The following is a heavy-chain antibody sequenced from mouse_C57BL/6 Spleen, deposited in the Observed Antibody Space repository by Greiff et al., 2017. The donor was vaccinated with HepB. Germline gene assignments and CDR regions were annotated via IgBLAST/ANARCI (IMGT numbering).Heavy chain of an antibody. CDR1: GYTFTSYW. CDR3: ARRYYYGSSYDY. Sequence: VQLQQSGAELVMPGASVKLSCKASGYTFTSYWMHWVKQRPGQGLEWIGEIDPSDSYTNYNQKFKGKSTLTVDKSSSTAYMQLSSLTSEDSAVYYCARRYYYGSSYDYWGQGTTLTVSS. V-gene: IGHV1-69*01. CDR2: IDPSDSYT. J-gene: IGHJ2*01. D-gene: IGHD1-1*01.